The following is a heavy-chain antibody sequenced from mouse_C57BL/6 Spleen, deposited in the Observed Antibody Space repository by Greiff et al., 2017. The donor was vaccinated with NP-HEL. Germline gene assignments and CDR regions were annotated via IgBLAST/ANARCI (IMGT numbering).Heavy chain of an antibody. V-gene: IGHV5-17*01. CDR2: ISSGSSTI. D-gene: IGHD5-1*01. CDR1: GFTFSDYG. CDR3: ARMGSNYAMDY. J-gene: IGHJ4*01. Sequence: DVKLVESGGGLVKPGGSLKLSCAASGFTFSDYGMHWVRQAPEKGLEWVAYISSGSSTIYYADTVKGRFTISRDNAKNTLFLQMTSLRSEDTAMYYCARMGSNYAMDYWGQGTSVTVSS.